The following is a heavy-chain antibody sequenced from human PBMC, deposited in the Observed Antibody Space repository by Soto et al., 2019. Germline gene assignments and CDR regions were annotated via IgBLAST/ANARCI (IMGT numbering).Heavy chain of an antibody. CDR3: ARDSGEGYCSGGSCYPPYYYYGMDV. CDR2: ISYDGSNK. D-gene: IGHD2-15*01. CDR1: GFTFSSYA. J-gene: IGHJ6*02. V-gene: IGHV3-30-3*01. Sequence: RLSCAASGFTFSSYAMHWVRQAPGKGLEWVAVISYDGSNKYYADSVKGRFTISRDNSKNTLYLQMNSLRAEDTVVYYCARDSGEGYCSGGSCYPPYYYYGMDVWGQGTTVTVSS.